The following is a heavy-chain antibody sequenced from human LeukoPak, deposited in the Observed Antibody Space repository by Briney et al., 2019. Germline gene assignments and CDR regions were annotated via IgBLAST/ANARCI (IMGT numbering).Heavy chain of an antibody. CDR2: IIPIFGTA. CDR3: ARGSRWDYGDYGGRGPDYYYYYYMDV. CDR1: GGTFNNYG. Sequence: SVKVSCKASGGTFNNYGISWVRQAPGQGLEWMGRIIPIFGTANYAQKFQGRVTIIADESTSTAFMELSSLRSEDTAIYYCARGSRWDYGDYGGRGPDYYYYYYMDVWGKGTTVTVSS. V-gene: IGHV1-69*13. J-gene: IGHJ6*03. D-gene: IGHD4-17*01.